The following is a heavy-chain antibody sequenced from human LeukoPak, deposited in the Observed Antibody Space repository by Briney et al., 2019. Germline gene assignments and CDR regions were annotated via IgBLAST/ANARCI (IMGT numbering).Heavy chain of an antibody. V-gene: IGHV3-66*01. Sequence: GGSLRLSCAASGFTVSSNYMSWVRQAPGKGLEWVSVIYSGGSTYYADSVKGRFTISRDNSKNTLYLQMNSLRAEDTAVYYCARGNSGSYYNNYFDYWGQGTLVTVSS. CDR2: IYSGGST. J-gene: IGHJ4*02. D-gene: IGHD3-10*01. CDR1: GFTVSSNY. CDR3: ARGNSGSYYNNYFDY.